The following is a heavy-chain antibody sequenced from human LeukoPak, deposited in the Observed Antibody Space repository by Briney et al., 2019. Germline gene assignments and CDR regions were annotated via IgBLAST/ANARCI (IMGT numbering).Heavy chain of an antibody. CDR2: IYPGDSDT. J-gene: IGHJ4*02. CDR1: GYSFTSYW. CDR3: ARRRGSGRYFDWIDY. D-gene: IGHD3-9*01. Sequence: GESLKISCKGSGYSFTSYWIGWVRQMPGKDLEWMGIIYPGDSDTRYSPSFRGQVTISADKSISTAYLQWSSLKASDTAMYYCARRRGSGRYFDWIDYWGQGTLVTVSS. V-gene: IGHV5-51*01.